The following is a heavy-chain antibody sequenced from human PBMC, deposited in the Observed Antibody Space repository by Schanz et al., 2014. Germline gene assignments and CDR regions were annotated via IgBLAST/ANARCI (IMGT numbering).Heavy chain of an antibody. V-gene: IGHV1-69*09. Sequence: QVQLVQSGAEVKKPGVSVKVSCEASGYTFTSYYIHWFRQAPGQGLEWMGRIIPILGITNVAQTFQDRVTITADKSTSTAYMELSSLRSEDTAVYYCARGLGDERWLDLNEAFDIWGQGTIVTVSS. CDR2: IIPILGIT. CDR3: ARGLGDERWLDLNEAFDI. J-gene: IGHJ3*02. CDR1: GYTFTSYY. D-gene: IGHD6-19*01.